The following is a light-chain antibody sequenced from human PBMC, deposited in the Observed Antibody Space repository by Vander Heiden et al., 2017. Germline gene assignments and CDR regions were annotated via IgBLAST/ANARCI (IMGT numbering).Light chain of an antibody. CDR3: QQDWGLFT. CDR1: QDISNY. V-gene: IGKV1-33*01. J-gene: IGKJ3*01. CDR2: DAS. Sequence: DIQMTQSPSSLSASVGDRVTITCQASQDISNYLNWYQQKPGKAPKLLIYDASNLETGVPSRFSGSGSGTDFTFTISSLQPEDIATYYCQQDWGLFTFGPGTKVDIK.